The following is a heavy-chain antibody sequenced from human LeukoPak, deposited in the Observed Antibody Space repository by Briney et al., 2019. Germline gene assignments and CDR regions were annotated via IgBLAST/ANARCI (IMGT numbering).Heavy chain of an antibody. CDR3: AKARFSSVYYGVDY. J-gene: IGHJ4*02. V-gene: IGHV3-23*01. D-gene: IGHD3-22*01. CDR2: ISGSADST. CDR1: GFTFSSYA. Sequence: PGGSLRLSCAASGFTFSSYAMSWARQAPGKGLEWVSAISGSADSTYYADSVMGRFTISRDNSKNTLYLQMNSLRAEDTAVYYCAKARFSSVYYGVDYWGQGTLVTVSS.